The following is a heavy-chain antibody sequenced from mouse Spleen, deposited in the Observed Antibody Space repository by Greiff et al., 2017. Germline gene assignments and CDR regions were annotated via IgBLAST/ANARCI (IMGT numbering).Heavy chain of an antibody. Sequence: EVKLVESGGGLVKPGGSLKLSCAASGFTFSSYAMYWVRQTPEKRLEWVATISDGGSYTYYPDSVKGRFTISRDNAKNNLYLQMSSLKSEDTAMYYCAREGAPAWFAYWGQGTLVTVSA. CDR1: GFTFSSYA. CDR3: AREGAPAWFAY. J-gene: IGHJ3*01. V-gene: IGHV5-4*02. D-gene: IGHD6-1*01. CDR2: ISDGGSYT.